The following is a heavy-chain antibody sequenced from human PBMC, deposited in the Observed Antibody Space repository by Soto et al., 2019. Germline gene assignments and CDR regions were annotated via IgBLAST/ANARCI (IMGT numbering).Heavy chain of an antibody. CDR1: GGSFSGYY. V-gene: IGHV4-34*01. CDR2: INHSGRT. D-gene: IGHD3-9*01. Sequence: SETLSLTCAVYGGSFSGYYWSWIRQPPGKGLEWIGEINHSGRTNYNPSLKSRVTISVDTSKNQFSLKLSSVTAADTAVYYFARGRPYYDILTGYYSDYYMDVWGKGTTVTVSS. CDR3: ARGRPYYDILTGYYSDYYMDV. J-gene: IGHJ6*03.